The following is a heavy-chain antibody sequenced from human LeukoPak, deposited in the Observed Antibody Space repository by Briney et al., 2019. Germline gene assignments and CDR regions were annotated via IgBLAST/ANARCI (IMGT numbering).Heavy chain of an antibody. CDR2: IYSGGFT. J-gene: IGHJ4*02. CDR3: ARRAGAYSHPYDY. D-gene: IGHD4/OR15-4a*01. CDR1: GFTISNNY. Sequence: GGSLRLSCAASGFTISNNYIRWLRQAPGKGLEWVSHIYSGGFTQFAGSVRGRFTMSRDSSKNTLHLQMNSLRAEDTAVYYCARRAGAYSHPYDYWGQGTLVTVSS. V-gene: IGHV3-66*04.